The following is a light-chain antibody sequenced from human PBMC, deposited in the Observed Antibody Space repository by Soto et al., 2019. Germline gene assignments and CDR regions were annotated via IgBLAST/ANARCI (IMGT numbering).Light chain of an antibody. CDR2: AAF. CDR3: QQSYSTPYT. CDR1: QSITTY. Sequence: DIQMTQSPSSLSASIGDRVTITCRASQSITTYLNWYQQKPGKAPNLLIHAAFSLQSGVPSRFSGSGSGTDFTLTISSLQPEDFATYYGQQSYSTPYTFGQGTKLEI. J-gene: IGKJ2*01. V-gene: IGKV1-39*01.